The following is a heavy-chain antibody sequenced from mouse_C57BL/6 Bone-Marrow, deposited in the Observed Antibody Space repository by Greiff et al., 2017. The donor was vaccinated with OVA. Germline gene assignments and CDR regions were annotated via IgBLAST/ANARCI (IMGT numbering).Heavy chain of an antibody. V-gene: IGHV1-55*01. D-gene: IGHD1-1*01. CDR2: IYPGSGST. CDR3: AREIYYYGSSSLSFAY. CDR1: GYTFTSYW. J-gene: IGHJ3*01. Sequence: VQLQQPGAELVKPGASVKMSCKASGYTFTSYWITWVKQRPGQGLEWIGDIYPGSGSTNYNEKFKSKATLTVDTSSSTAYMQLSSLTSEDSAVYYCAREIYYYGSSSLSFAYWGQGTLVTVSA.